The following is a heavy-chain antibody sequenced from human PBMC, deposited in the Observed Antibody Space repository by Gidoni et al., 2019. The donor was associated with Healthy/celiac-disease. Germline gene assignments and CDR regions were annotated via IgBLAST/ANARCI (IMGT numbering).Heavy chain of an antibody. J-gene: IGHJ6*03. D-gene: IGHD3-16*01. CDR3: ARRFTEDYYYYYMDV. CDR1: GYSFTSYW. Sequence: EVQLVQSGAEAKKPGEPLRISCKGSGYSFTSYWISWVRQMPRKGLEWVGRIDPSDSYTNYSPSFQGHVTISADKSISTAYLQWSSLKASDTAMYYCARRFTEDYYYYYMDVWGKGTTVTVSS. V-gene: IGHV5-10-1*03. CDR2: IDPSDSYT.